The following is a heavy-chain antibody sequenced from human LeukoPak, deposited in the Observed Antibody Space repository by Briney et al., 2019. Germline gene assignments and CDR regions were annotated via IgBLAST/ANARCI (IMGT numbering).Heavy chain of an antibody. Sequence: SETLSLTCTVSGGPISLYYWSWIRQPPGKRLEWIGYIQNRGNTNYNPSLKSRVTISVDTSKNQFSLKVRSVTAADTAVYYCARDRPGIAVAGDAFDIWGQGTMVTVSS. V-gene: IGHV4-59*01. CDR3: ARDRPGIAVAGDAFDI. J-gene: IGHJ3*02. CDR2: IQNRGNT. CDR1: GGPISLYY. D-gene: IGHD6-19*01.